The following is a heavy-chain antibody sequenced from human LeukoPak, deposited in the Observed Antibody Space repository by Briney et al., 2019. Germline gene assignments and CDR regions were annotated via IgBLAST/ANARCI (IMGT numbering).Heavy chain of an antibody. J-gene: IGHJ4*02. CDR1: GDSISSTNW. CDR3: ARGYGPGY. CDR2: IDHRGNT. D-gene: IGHD4-17*01. V-gene: IGHV4-4*02. Sequence: PSGTLSLTCVVSGDSISSTNWWNWVRQPPGKGLEWIGEIDHRGNTNYNPSLKSRVTISVDRSKNQFSLQLTSVTAADTAVYYCARGYGPGYWGRGTLVTVSA.